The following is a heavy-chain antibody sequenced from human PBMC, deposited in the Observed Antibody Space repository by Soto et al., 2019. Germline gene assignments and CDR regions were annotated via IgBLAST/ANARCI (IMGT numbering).Heavy chain of an antibody. J-gene: IGHJ6*02. CDR1: GYTFTSYA. Sequence: ASVKVSCKASGYTFTSYAMHWVRQAPGQRLEWMGWINAGNGNTKYSQKFQGRVTITRDTSASTAYMELSSLRSEDTAVYYCAREGFLEGYYYYYYGMDVWGQGTKVTVSS. D-gene: IGHD3-3*01. V-gene: IGHV1-3*01. CDR2: INAGNGNT. CDR3: AREGFLEGYYYYYYGMDV.